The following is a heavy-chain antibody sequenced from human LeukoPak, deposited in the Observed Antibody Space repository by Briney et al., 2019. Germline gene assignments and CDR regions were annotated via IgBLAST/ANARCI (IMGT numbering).Heavy chain of an antibody. V-gene: IGHV3-7*01. J-gene: IGHJ3*02. D-gene: IGHD3-10*01. Sequence: GGSLRLSCAASGFTFSSYWMSWVRQAPGKGLEWVANIKQDGSEKYYVDSVKGRFTISRDNAKNSLYLQMYSLRAEDTGVYYCARVGGDYYGSGESAFDIWGQGTMVTVSS. CDR3: ARVGGDYYGSGESAFDI. CDR1: GFTFSSYW. CDR2: IKQDGSEK.